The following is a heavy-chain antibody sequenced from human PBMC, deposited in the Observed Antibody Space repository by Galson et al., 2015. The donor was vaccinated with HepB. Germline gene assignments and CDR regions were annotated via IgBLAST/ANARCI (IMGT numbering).Heavy chain of an antibody. Sequence: SVKVSCKASGYTFTSYYMHWVRQAPGQGLEWMGIINPSGGSTSYAQKFQGRVTMTRDTSTSTVYMELSSLRSEDTAVYYCAREGRYCSSTSCYHTRPVYYYYGMDVWGQGTTVTVSS. CDR1: GYTFTSYY. D-gene: IGHD2-2*01. CDR2: INPSGGST. CDR3: AREGRYCSSTSCYHTRPVYYYYGMDV. V-gene: IGHV1-46*01. J-gene: IGHJ6*02.